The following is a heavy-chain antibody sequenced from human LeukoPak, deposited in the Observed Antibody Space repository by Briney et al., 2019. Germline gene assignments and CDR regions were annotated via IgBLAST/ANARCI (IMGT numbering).Heavy chain of an antibody. Sequence: LRLSCTVSGGSIRSGDYYWSWIRQPPGKGLEWIGYIYYSGSTYYKPSLKSRVSISLDTSKNQFSLKLSSVTAADTAVYYCARSRGGSYYGDASDIWGQGTMVTVSS. CDR1: GGSIRSGDYY. J-gene: IGHJ3*02. D-gene: IGHD1-26*01. V-gene: IGHV4-30-4*01. CDR2: IYYSGST. CDR3: ARSRGGSYYGDASDI.